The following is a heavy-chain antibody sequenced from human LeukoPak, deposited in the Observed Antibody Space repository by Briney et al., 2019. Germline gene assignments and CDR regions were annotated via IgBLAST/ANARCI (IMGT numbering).Heavy chain of an antibody. CDR3: ARDGEYYHFWSGYYDFDY. Sequence: GASVKVSCKASGYTFTSYGISWVRQAPGQGLEWMGWISAYNGNTNYAQKLQGRVTMTTDTSTSTAYMELRSLRSDDTAVYYCARDGEYYHFWSGYYDFDYWGQGTLVTVSS. V-gene: IGHV1-18*01. D-gene: IGHD3-3*01. CDR1: GYTFTSYG. CDR2: ISAYNGNT. J-gene: IGHJ4*02.